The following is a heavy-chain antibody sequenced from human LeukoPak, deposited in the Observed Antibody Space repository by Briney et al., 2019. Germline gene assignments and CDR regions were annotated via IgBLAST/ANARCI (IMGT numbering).Heavy chain of an antibody. CDR1: GGTFSSYA. V-gene: IGHV1-69*04. J-gene: IGHJ6*02. CDR3: ARDNSGACGGDCFYYYYYGMDV. Sequence: SVKVSCKASGGTFSSYAISWVRQAPGQGLEWMGRIIPILGIANYAQKFQGRVTITADKSTSTAYMELSSLRSEDTAVYYCARDNSGACGGDCFYYYYYGMDVWGQGTTVTVSS. CDR2: IIPILGIA. D-gene: IGHD2-21*02.